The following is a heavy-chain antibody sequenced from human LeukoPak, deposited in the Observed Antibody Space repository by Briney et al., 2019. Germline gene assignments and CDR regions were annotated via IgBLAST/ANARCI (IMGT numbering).Heavy chain of an antibody. V-gene: IGHV5-51*01. D-gene: IGHD2-2*01. Sequence: GESLKISCKGSGYTFTTYWIAWVRQMPGKGLEWMGIIYPRDSDTRYSPSFQGQVTISADKSITTAYLQWTSLKVSDTAMYYCARDRVYCSSTSCYPYYFDYWGQGTLVTVSS. CDR1: GYTFTTYW. CDR2: IYPRDSDT. CDR3: ARDRVYCSSTSCYPYYFDY. J-gene: IGHJ4*02.